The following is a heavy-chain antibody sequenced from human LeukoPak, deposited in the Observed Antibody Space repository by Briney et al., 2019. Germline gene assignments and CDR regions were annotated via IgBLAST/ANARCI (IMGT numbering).Heavy chain of an antibody. CDR3: ARDLNDYGWYFDL. CDR2: IYTSGST. J-gene: IGHJ2*01. Sequence: SETLSLTCTVSGGSISSYYWSWIRQPAEKGLEWIGRIYTSGSTNYNPSLKSRVTMSVDTSENQFSLKLSSVTAADTAVYYCARDLNDYGWYFDLWGRGTLVTVSS. D-gene: IGHD4-17*01. V-gene: IGHV4-4*07. CDR1: GGSISSYY.